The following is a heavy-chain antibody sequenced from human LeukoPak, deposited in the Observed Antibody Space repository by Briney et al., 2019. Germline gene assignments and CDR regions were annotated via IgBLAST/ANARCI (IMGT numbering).Heavy chain of an antibody. CDR3: AKSLLTTASGTGRAFDI. J-gene: IGHJ3*02. Sequence: GGSLRLSCAASGFTFSSYAMSWVRQAPGKGLEWVSAISGSGGSTYYADSVKGRFTISRDNSKNTLYLQMDSLRAEDTAKYYCAKSLLTTASGTGRAFDIWGQGTVVTVSA. CDR2: ISGSGGST. CDR1: GFTFSSYA. V-gene: IGHV3-23*01. D-gene: IGHD1-26*01.